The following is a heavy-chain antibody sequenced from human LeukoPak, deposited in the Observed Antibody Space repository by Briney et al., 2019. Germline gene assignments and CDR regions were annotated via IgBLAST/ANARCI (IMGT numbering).Heavy chain of an antibody. V-gene: IGHV4-61*02. CDR2: IYTTGST. J-gene: IGHJ4*02. Sequence: SETLSLTCPVSGGSISSGSYYWSWLRQPAGKGLEWIGRIYTTGSTNYNPSLKSRVTISVDTSKNQFSLKLSSVTAADTAVYHCARGPYIDHWGQGTLVTVSS. CDR1: GGSISSGSYY. D-gene: IGHD2-21*01. CDR3: ARGPYIDH.